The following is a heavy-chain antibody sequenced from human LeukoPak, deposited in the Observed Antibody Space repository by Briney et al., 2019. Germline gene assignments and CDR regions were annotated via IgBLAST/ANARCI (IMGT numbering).Heavy chain of an antibody. CDR1: GFTFSSYW. J-gene: IGHJ6*02. Sequence: GGSLRLSCEASGFTFSSYWMHWVRQAPGKGLVWVSRIDSDGSSTSYADSVKGRFTISRDNAKNTLYLQMNSLRAEDTAVYYCASQSRYYYYGMDVWGQGTTVTVSS. V-gene: IGHV3-74*01. CDR3: ASQSRYYYYGMDV. CDR2: IDSDGSST. D-gene: IGHD6-25*01.